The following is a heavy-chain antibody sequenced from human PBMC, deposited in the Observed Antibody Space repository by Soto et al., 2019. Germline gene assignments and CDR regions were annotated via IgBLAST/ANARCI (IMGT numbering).Heavy chain of an antibody. D-gene: IGHD3-10*01. Sequence: GGSLRLSCAVSGFTVSTYPMDWVRQAPGKGLEWVSYIAGDGRNIYYANSVKGRFTMSRDSATNSLFLQMNSLRDEDSAVYYCVRDGRRGFDMDVWGQGTTVTVSS. J-gene: IGHJ6*02. V-gene: IGHV3-48*02. CDR1: GFTVSTYP. CDR3: VRDGRRGFDMDV. CDR2: IAGDGRNI.